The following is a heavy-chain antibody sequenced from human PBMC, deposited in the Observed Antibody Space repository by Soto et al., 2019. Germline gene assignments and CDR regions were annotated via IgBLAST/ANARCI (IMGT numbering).Heavy chain of an antibody. J-gene: IGHJ6*02. CDR3: ARSRMIGYFVAVDV. V-gene: IGHV6-1*01. D-gene: IGHD3-22*01. CDR2: TYYKSKFYN. CDR1: GDSVSSNSVA. Sequence: QVQLQPSGPGLVKPSQTLSLTCVISGDSVSSNSVAWNWIRQSPSRGLEWLGRTYYKSKFYNEYALSVKSRITSDPDTSKNQFPLHLNSVTPEDRAVYYCARSRMIGYFVAVDVWGQGTTVTVSS.